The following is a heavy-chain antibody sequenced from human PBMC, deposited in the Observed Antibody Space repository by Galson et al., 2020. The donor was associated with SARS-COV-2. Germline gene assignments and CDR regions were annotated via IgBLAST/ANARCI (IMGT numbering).Heavy chain of an antibody. J-gene: IGHJ4*02. D-gene: IGHD5-18*01. CDR3: AAVYSYAVYYFDY. CDR1: GFTFSSYG. Sequence: TGGSLRLSCAASGFTFSSYGMHWVRQAPGKGLEWVSSISSSSYIYYADSVKGRFTISRDNAKNSLYLQMNSLRAEDTAVYYCAAVYSYAVYYFDYWGQGTLVTVSS. V-gene: IGHV3-21*01. CDR2: ISSSSYI.